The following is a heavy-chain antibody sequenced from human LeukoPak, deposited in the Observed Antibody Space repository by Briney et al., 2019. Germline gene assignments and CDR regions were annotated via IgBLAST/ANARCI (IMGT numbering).Heavy chain of an antibody. D-gene: IGHD5-12*01. CDR3: ATSRAVVAMVGGYYYGMDV. CDR1: GYTFPTYG. V-gene: IGHV1-18*01. Sequence: ASVKVSCKASGYTFPTYGITWLRQAPGHGLEWMGWISAHNGDTNYAQSLQGRVTMTTDTSTRTAYMELRSLTSDDTAVYYCATSRAVVAMVGGYYYGMDVWGQGTTVTVPS. CDR2: ISAHNGDT. J-gene: IGHJ6*02.